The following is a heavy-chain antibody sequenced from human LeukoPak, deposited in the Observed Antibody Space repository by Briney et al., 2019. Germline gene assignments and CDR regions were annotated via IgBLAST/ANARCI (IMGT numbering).Heavy chain of an antibody. CDR1: GGTFSSYA. J-gene: IGHJ3*02. D-gene: IGHD2-15*01. Sequence: ASVKVSCKASGGTFSSYAISWVRQAPGQGLEWMGWISAYNGNTNYAQKLQGRVTMTTDTSTSTAYMELRSLRSDDTAVYYCARGGYCSGGSCYGAFDIWGQGTMVTVSS. CDR3: ARGGYCSGGSCYGAFDI. CDR2: ISAYNGNT. V-gene: IGHV1-18*04.